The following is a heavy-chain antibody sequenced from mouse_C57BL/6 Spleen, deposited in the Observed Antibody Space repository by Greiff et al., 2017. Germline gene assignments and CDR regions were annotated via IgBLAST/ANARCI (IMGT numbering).Heavy chain of an antibody. CDR2: INPNNGGT. V-gene: IGHV1-18*01. CDR1: GYTFTDYN. J-gene: IGHJ1*03. CDR3: ATTVVAHWYFDV. D-gene: IGHD1-1*01. Sequence: VQLQQSGPELVKPGASVKIPCKASGYTFTDYNMDWVKQSHGKSLEWIGDINPNNGGTIYNQKFKGKATLTVDKSSSTAYMELRSLTSEDTAVYYCATTVVAHWYFDVWGTGTTVTVSS.